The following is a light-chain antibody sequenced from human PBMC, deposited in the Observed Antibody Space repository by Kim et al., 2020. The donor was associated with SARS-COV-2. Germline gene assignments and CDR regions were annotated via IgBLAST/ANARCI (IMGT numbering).Light chain of an antibody. V-gene: IGLV2-23*02. CDR1: SNDVGRFNL. CDR2: EVT. J-gene: IGLJ2*01. Sequence: QSITISCTGTSNDVGRFNLVYWYQQHPGAAPKLIIFEVTKRPSGVSPRFSASKSGNTASLTISGLQAEDEADYFCCSYAHTTTSVLFGGGTQLTVL. CDR3: CSYAHTTTSVL.